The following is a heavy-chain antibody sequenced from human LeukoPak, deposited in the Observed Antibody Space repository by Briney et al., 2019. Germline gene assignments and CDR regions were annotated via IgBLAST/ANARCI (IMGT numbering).Heavy chain of an antibody. Sequence: PGGSLRLSCAASGFTLSSYGMHSVRQAPGKGLEWVAVIWYDGSNKYYADSVKGRFTISRDNSKNTLYLQMNSLRAEDTAVYYCAKDESAAGHYFDYWGQGTLVTVSS. CDR3: AKDESAAGHYFDY. CDR2: IWYDGSNK. CDR1: GFTLSSYG. J-gene: IGHJ4*02. D-gene: IGHD6-13*01. V-gene: IGHV3-33*06.